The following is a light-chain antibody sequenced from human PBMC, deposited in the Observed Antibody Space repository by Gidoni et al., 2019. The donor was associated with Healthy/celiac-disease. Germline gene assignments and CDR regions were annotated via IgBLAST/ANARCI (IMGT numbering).Light chain of an antibody. CDR1: QGISNY. J-gene: IGKJ1*01. CDR2: AAS. CDR3: QKYNSALRT. Sequence: DIQLTQSPSSLSPSVGDRVTITCRASQGISNYLAWYQQKPGKVPKLLIYAASTLQSGVPSRFSGSGSGTDFTITISSLQPEDVATYYCQKYNSALRTFGQGTKVEIK. V-gene: IGKV1-27*01.